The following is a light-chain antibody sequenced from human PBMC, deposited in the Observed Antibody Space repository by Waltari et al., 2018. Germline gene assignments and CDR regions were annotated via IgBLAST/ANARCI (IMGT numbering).Light chain of an antibody. Sequence: EIVMTQSPATLSVSPGESATLSCRASQSIGSNLAWYQQKPGQAPRLLISDATTRETAIAARFSGSGSGTEFTLTISSLQSEDFAVYFCQQYRDWPRTFGHGTKVETK. CDR2: DAT. V-gene: IGKV3-15*01. CDR1: QSIGSN. CDR3: QQYRDWPRT. J-gene: IGKJ1*01.